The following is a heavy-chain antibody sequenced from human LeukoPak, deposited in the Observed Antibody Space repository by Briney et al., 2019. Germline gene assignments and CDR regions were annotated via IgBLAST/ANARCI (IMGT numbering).Heavy chain of an antibody. D-gene: IGHD3-9*01. CDR2: ISGSGGST. Sequence: GGSLRLSCAASGFTFSSYAMSWVRQAPGKGLEWVSAISGSGGSTYYADSVKGRFTISRDNSKNTLYLQMNSLRAEDTAVYYCAKDQSRLRYFDWFDYRGQGTLVTVSS. CDR3: AKDQSRLRYFDWFDY. V-gene: IGHV3-23*01. CDR1: GFTFSSYA. J-gene: IGHJ4*02.